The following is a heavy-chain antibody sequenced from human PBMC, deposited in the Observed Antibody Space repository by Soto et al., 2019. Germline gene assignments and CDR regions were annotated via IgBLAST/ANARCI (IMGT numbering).Heavy chain of an antibody. J-gene: IGHJ3*02. CDR1: GGSISSDNYF. V-gene: IGHV4-31*03. D-gene: IGHD5-18*01. CDR3: AREVTSAAASDAFDI. Sequence: TLSLTCTLSGGSISSDNYFWSWIRQHPGKGLEWIGYIDYIGRAYYIPSLKSRVTTSVDTSTNQFSLRLSSVTVADTATYCCAREVTSAAASDAFDIWGQGTVVTVSS. CDR2: IDYIGRA.